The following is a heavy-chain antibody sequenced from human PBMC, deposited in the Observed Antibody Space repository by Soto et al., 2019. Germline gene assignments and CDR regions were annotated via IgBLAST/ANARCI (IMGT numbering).Heavy chain of an antibody. Sequence: QGQVVESGGGVVQPGTSMSLSCAASGFTFSNFGMHWVRQAPGKGLEWVAVIWHDGKNKYYADSAKGRFTISRDNSKNTLYLQMNSLRAEDTAVYYCARDPGQDEAMDYWGQGTLVTVSS. J-gene: IGHJ4*02. CDR2: IWHDGKNK. CDR1: GFTFSNFG. V-gene: IGHV3-33*01. CDR3: ARDPGQDEAMDY.